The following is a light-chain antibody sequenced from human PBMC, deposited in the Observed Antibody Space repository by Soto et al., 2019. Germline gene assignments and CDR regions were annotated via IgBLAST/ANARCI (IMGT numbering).Light chain of an antibody. Sequence: QSVLTQPASVSGSPGQSITISCTGTSSDVGGYNYVSWYQHHPGKAPKLIIYDVSNRPSGVSIRFSASKSDNTASLTISGLQPEDEADYHCSSYTTSNPRVFGTGTKVTVL. CDR1: SSDVGGYNY. CDR3: SSYTTSNPRV. V-gene: IGLV2-14*03. J-gene: IGLJ1*01. CDR2: DVS.